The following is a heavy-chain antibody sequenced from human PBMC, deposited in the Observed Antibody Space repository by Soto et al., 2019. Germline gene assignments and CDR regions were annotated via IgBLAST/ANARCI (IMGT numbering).Heavy chain of an antibody. CDR2: IYYSGST. J-gene: IGHJ4*02. Sequence: SETLSLTCTVSGGSISSYYWSWIRQPPGKGLEWIGYIYYSGSTYYNPSLKSRVTISVDTSKNQFSLKLSSVTAADTAVYYCARLRREYYYDSSGPNFDYWGQGTLVTVSS. CDR1: GGSISSYY. CDR3: ARLRREYYYDSSGPNFDY. D-gene: IGHD3-22*01. V-gene: IGHV4-59*08.